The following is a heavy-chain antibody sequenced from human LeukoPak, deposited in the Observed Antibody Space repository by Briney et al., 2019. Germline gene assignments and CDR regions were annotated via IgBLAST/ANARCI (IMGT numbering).Heavy chain of an antibody. D-gene: IGHD3-22*01. CDR2: IKQDGSEK. Sequence: GGSLRLSCAASGFTFSSNWVSWVRQAPGKGLEWVANIKQDGSEKYYVDSVKGRFTISRDNAKNSLYLQMNSLRAEDTAVYYCTRGVITRDYWGQGTLVTVSS. CDR3: TRGVITRDY. CDR1: GFTFSSNW. J-gene: IGHJ4*02. V-gene: IGHV3-7*01.